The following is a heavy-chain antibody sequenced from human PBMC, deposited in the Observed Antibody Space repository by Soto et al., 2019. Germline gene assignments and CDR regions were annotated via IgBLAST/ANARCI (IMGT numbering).Heavy chain of an antibody. CDR1: GFNFSSYT. Sequence: GGSQNLSCAASGFNFSSYTRSWVRQAQGKGLEWVSAISGSGGSTYYADSVEGRFAISRDTSKNTLFLQMNSLRVEDTAVYYCVRSPPATIFGVVLYYFEYWGQGTLVTVSS. D-gene: IGHD3-3*01. CDR2: ISGSGGST. CDR3: VRSPPATIFGVVLYYFEY. V-gene: IGHV3-23*01. J-gene: IGHJ4*02.